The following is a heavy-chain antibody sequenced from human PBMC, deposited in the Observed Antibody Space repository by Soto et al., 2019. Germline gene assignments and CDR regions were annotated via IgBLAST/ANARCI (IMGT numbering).Heavy chain of an antibody. CDR3: ARVEAAMSGHWFDP. Sequence: QDQLVQSGAEVKKPGASVKVSCKASGYTFSSYGISWVRQAPGQGLEWMGWISAYNGKTNYAQKFQGRVTMTADTSTSTVYMVLRSLRSDDTAVYYCARVEAAMSGHWFDPWGQGTLVTVSS. CDR1: GYTFSSYG. D-gene: IGHD2-2*01. V-gene: IGHV1-18*01. CDR2: ISAYNGKT. J-gene: IGHJ5*02.